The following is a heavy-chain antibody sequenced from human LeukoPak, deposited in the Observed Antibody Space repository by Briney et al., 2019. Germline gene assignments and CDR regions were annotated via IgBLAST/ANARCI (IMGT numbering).Heavy chain of an antibody. V-gene: IGHV3-9*03. J-gene: IGHJ3*02. CDR1: GFTFDDYA. Sequence: GGSLRLSCAASGFTFDDYAMHWVRQAPGKGLEWVSGISWNSGSIGYADSVKGRFTISRDNAKNSLYLQMNSLRAGDMALYYCAKDLLYYYDSSGYGEGAFDIWGQGTMVTVSS. CDR2: ISWNSGSI. D-gene: IGHD3-22*01. CDR3: AKDLLYYYDSSGYGEGAFDI.